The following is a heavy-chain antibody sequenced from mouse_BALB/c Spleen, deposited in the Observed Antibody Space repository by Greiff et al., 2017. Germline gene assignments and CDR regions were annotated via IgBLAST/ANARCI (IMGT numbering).Heavy chain of an antibody. Sequence: VQLQQSGAELVRPGTSVKVSCKASGYAFTNYLIEWVKQRPGQGLEWIGVINPGSGGTNYNEKFKGKATLTADKSSSTAYMQLSSLTSDDSAVYFCARGDYGSSYVEGAMDYWGQGTSVTVSS. CDR3: ARGDYGSSYVEGAMDY. CDR2: INPGSGGT. CDR1: GYAFTNYL. V-gene: IGHV1-54*01. J-gene: IGHJ4*01. D-gene: IGHD1-1*01.